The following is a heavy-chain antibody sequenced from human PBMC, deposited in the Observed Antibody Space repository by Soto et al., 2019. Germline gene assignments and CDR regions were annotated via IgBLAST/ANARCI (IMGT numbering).Heavy chain of an antibody. CDR3: TADYSKNWVYY. CDR1: GDSISSSNYY. J-gene: IGHJ4*02. V-gene: IGHV4-39*01. CDR2: LYYSGSS. D-gene: IGHD6-13*01. Sequence: QLQLQESGPGLVKPSETLSLTCTVSGDSISSSNYYWGWIRQSPGKGLEWIGSLYYSGSSYYNPSLKSRVTISVDTSKNQFSLKLTSVTAADTAVYYCTADYSKNWVYYWGQGTLVTVSS.